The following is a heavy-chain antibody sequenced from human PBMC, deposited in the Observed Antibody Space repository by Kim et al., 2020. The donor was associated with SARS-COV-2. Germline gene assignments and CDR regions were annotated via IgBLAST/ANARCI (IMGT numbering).Heavy chain of an antibody. D-gene: IGHD6-13*01. Sequence: TNHYPSLTSRATISIDTSKNQFSLRLSSVPAADTAVYYCASLDSRGFDYWGQGTLVTVSS. V-gene: IGHV4-4*09. J-gene: IGHJ4*02. CDR2: T. CDR3: ASLDSRGFDY.